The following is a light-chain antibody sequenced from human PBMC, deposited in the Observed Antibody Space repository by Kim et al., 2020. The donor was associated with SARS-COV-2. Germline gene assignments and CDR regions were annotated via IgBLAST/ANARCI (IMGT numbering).Light chain of an antibody. V-gene: IGLV3-9*01. CDR1: NIGSYN. CDR3: QVRDRNTVV. CDR2: RDD. Sequence: SYELTQPLSVSVALGQTARISCGGDNIGSYNVHWYQQKPGQAPVLVIFRDDTRPPGIPERFSASNSGNTATLTISRAQAGDEADYYCQVRDRNTVVFGGGTKLTVL. J-gene: IGLJ3*02.